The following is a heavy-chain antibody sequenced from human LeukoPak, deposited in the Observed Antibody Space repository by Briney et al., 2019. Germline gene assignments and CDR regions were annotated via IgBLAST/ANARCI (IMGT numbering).Heavy chain of an antibody. V-gene: IGHV1-69*04. D-gene: IGHD2-21*02. CDR3: ARNTWGVTVGAFDI. CDR2: IIPILGIA. CDR1: GGTFSSYA. J-gene: IGHJ3*02. Sequence: SVKVSCKASGGTFSSYAISWVRRAPGQGLEWMGRIIPILGIANYAQKFQGRVTITADKSTSTAYMELSSLRSEDTAVYYCARNTWGVTVGAFDIWGQGTMVTVSS.